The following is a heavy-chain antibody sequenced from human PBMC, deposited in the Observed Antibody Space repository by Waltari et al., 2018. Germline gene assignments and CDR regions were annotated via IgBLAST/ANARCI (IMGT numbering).Heavy chain of an antibody. V-gene: IGHV1-24*01. CDR3: ATDPHLRVSASFSPGGY. J-gene: IGHJ4*02. D-gene: IGHD3-10*01. Sequence: QVQLVQSGAEVKKPGASVKVSCKVSGYTLTELSMHWVRQAPGKGLEWMGGLDPEDGETIYARKFPGRVTMTEDTTTDPASMELSSLRSEDTAVYYCATDPHLRVSASFSPGGYWGQGTLVTVSS. CDR2: LDPEDGET. CDR1: GYTLTELS.